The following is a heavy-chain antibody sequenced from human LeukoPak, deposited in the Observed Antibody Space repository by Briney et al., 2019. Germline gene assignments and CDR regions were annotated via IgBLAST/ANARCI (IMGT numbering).Heavy chain of an antibody. J-gene: IGHJ6*02. CDR1: GGSISSSSYY. CDR3: ARRPGRYYGMDV. V-gene: IGHV4-39*01. CDR2: IYYSGNT. Sequence: PSETLSLTCTVSGGSISSSSYYWGWIRQPPGKGLEWIGSIYYSGNTYYNPSLQSRVTVSVDTSKNQFSLRLSSVTAADTAVYYCARRPGRYYGMDVWGQGTTVTVSS.